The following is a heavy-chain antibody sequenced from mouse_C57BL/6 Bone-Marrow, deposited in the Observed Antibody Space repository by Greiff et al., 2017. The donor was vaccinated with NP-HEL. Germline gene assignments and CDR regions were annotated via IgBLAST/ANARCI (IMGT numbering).Heavy chain of an antibody. Sequence: KLQQSGPELVKPGASVKISCKASGYTFTDYYINWVKQRPGQGLEWIGWIFPGSGRTYYNEKFKGKATLTVDKSSSTAYMLFSSVTSEDSAVYLCARGEGYWGQGTLVTVS. D-gene: IGHD3-3*01. V-gene: IGHV1-75*01. J-gene: IGHJ3*01. CDR2: IFPGSGRT. CDR3: ARGEGY. CDR1: GYTFTDYY.